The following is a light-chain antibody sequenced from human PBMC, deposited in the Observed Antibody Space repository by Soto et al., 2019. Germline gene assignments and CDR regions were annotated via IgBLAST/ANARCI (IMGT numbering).Light chain of an antibody. CDR1: QGISNY. CDR3: HKYNHAPT. V-gene: IGKV1-27*01. J-gene: IGKJ4*01. CDR2: AAS. Sequence: DIQMTQSPSSLSASVGDRVTITCRASQGISNYLAWYQQKPGKVPELLIYAASTLQSGVPSRFSGSGSGTEFSLNIRGLQPEDVATYYCHKYNHAPTFGGGTKVEIK.